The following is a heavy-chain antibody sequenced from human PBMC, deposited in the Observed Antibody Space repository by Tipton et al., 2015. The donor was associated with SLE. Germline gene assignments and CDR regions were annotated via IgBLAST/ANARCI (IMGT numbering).Heavy chain of an antibody. J-gene: IGHJ6*03. CDR2: IYHSGST. Sequence: TLSLTCAVSGYSISSGYYWGWIRQPPGKGLEWIGSIYHSGSTNYNPSLKSRVTISVDTSKNQFSLKLSSVTAADTAVYYCARGRGSYGGYYYYYYMDVWGKGTTVTVSS. D-gene: IGHD5-18*01. CDR1: GYSISSGYY. V-gene: IGHV4-38-2*01. CDR3: ARGRGSYGGYYYYYYMDV.